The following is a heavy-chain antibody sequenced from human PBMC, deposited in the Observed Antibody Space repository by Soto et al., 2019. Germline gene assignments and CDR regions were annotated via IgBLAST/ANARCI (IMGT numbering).Heavy chain of an antibody. Sequence: EVQLVESGGGLVQPGGSLRLSCAVSGFTFSRYWMHWFRQDPGNGLVWVSSINTDGTNTQYADSVRGRFTVSRDNAKNTVYLKVISLRREDTAVYYCGKDLLWGQSDYWGQGTLVVVSS. CDR2: INTDGTNT. V-gene: IGHV3-74*03. J-gene: IGHJ4*02. CDR3: GKDLLWGQSDY. CDR1: GFTFSRYW. D-gene: IGHD3-16*01.